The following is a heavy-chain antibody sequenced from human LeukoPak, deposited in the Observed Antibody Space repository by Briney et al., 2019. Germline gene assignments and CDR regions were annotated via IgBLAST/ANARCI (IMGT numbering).Heavy chain of an antibody. CDR1: GGSISSSSYY. CDR3: ARVRYFDWLPRNYMDV. D-gene: IGHD3-9*01. Sequence: SETLSLTCTVSGGSISSSSYYWGWLRHPPGKGLEWIGSMYYSGTTYYNSSLKSRVTISVDTSKNQFSLKLSSVTAADTAVYYCARVRYFDWLPRNYMDVWGKGTTVTVSS. J-gene: IGHJ6*03. V-gene: IGHV4-39*07. CDR2: MYYSGTT.